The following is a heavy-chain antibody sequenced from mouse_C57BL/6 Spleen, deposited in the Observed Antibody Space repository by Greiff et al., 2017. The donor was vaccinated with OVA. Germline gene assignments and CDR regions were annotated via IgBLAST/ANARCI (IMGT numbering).Heavy chain of an antibody. V-gene: IGHV1-15*01. D-gene: IGHD1-1*01. J-gene: IGHJ4*01. CDR3: TPNYYGSSFYAMDY. CDR2: IDPETGGT. CDR1: GYTFTDYE. Sequence: VQLQESGAELVRPGASVTLSCKASGYTFTDYEMHWVKQTPVHGLEWIGAIDPETGGTAYNQKFKGKAILTADKSSSTAYMELRSLTSEDSAVYYCTPNYYGSSFYAMDYWGQGTSVTVSS.